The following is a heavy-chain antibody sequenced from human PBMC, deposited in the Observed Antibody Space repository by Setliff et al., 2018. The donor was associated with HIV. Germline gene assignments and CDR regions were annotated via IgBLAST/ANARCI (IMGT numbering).Heavy chain of an antibody. CDR1: GGTFNNYA. CDR2: IIPLFGTT. V-gene: IGHV1-69*13. J-gene: IGHJ4*02. D-gene: IGHD3-10*01. Sequence: ASVKVSCKASGGTFNNYAISWVRQAPGQGLEWVGGIIPLFGTTNYAQKFQGRVTITADESTNTAHMELNSLRSIDTAMYYCATVFYYNSESYSLDYWCQGMLVTVSS. CDR3: ATVFYYNSESYSLDY.